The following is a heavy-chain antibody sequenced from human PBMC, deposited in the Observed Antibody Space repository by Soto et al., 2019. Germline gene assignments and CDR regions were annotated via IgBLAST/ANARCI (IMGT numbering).Heavy chain of an antibody. CDR1: GASISGFY. CDR2: IYATGTT. Sequence: SEPLSLTCTVSGASISGFYWSWIRKSAGKGLEWIGRIYATGTTDYNPSLKSRVMMSVDTSKKQFSLKLRSVTAADTAVYYCVRDGTKTLRDWFDPWGQGMSVTVSS. D-gene: IGHD1-1*01. V-gene: IGHV4-4*07. CDR3: VRDGTKTLRDWFDP. J-gene: IGHJ5*02.